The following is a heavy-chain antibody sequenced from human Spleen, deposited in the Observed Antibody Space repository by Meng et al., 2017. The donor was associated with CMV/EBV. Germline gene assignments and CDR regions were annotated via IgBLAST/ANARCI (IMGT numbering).Heavy chain of an antibody. CDR2: ITSSSSSI. Sequence: GGSLRLSCAASGFTFSTYNMNWVRQAPGKGLEWVSSITSSSSSIYYADSVWGRFTISRDNAKNSLYLQMNSLRAEDTAVYYCARGLVVPAAPGHYYYYGMDVWGQGTTVTVSS. V-gene: IGHV3-21*04. CDR3: ARGLVVPAAPGHYYYYGMDV. CDR1: GFTFSTYN. J-gene: IGHJ6*02. D-gene: IGHD2-2*01.